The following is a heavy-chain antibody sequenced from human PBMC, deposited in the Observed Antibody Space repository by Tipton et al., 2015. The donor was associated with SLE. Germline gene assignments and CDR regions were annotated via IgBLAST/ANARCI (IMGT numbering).Heavy chain of an antibody. Sequence: TLSLTCTVYGGPFSGFYWSWVRQPPGKGLEWIGEITHTGSTNYNPSLKSRVTMSVDTPKNQLSLKLRSVTAADTAVYYCARLPTGFPNWFDPWGQGTLVTVSS. CDR2: ITHTGST. D-gene: IGHD4-17*01. J-gene: IGHJ5*02. V-gene: IGHV4-34*01. CDR1: GGPFSGFY. CDR3: ARLPTGFPNWFDP.